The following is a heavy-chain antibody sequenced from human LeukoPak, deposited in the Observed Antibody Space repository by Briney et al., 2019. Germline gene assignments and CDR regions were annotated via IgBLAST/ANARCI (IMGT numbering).Heavy chain of an antibody. Sequence: ASVKVSCKASGGTFSSYAISWVRQAPGQGLEWMGRIIPILGIANYAQKFQGGVTITADKSTSTAHMELSSLRSEYTAVYYCARDGYNYPGARGHDYWGQGTLVTVSS. CDR2: IIPILGIA. CDR1: GGTFSSYA. V-gene: IGHV1-69*04. CDR3: ARDGYNYPGARGHDY. J-gene: IGHJ4*02. D-gene: IGHD5-24*01.